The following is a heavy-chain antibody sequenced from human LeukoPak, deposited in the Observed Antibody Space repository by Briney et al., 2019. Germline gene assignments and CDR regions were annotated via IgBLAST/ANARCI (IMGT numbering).Heavy chain of an antibody. CDR3: ARGKQLVPGTYFDYYYYGMDV. V-gene: IGHV3-64*01. D-gene: IGHD6-13*01. J-gene: IGHJ6*02. Sequence: GGSLRLSCAASGFRFSSYSMHWVRQVPGKGLECVSGISSNGGRTYYANSVKDRFSISRDNSKNTLYLQMGSLRGEDMGVYYCARGKQLVPGTYFDYYYYGMDVWGQGTSVTVSS. CDR2: ISSNGGRT. CDR1: GFRFSSYS.